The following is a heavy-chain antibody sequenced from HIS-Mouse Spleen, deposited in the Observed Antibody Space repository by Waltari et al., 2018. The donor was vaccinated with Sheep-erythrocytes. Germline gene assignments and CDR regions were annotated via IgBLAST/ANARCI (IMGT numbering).Heavy chain of an antibody. V-gene: IGHV3-21*01. Sequence: VQLVDSGGGLVMPGGSLSFSCRASAFPFGGYTLVRARRAPGKGLEWVSSISSSSSYIYYADSVKGRFTISRDNAKNSLYLQMNSLRAEDTAVYYCARVAAVTTYYFDYWGQGTLVTVSS. J-gene: IGHJ4*02. D-gene: IGHD4-17*01. CDR1: AFPFGGYT. CDR2: ISSSSSYI. CDR3: ARVAAVTTYYFDY.